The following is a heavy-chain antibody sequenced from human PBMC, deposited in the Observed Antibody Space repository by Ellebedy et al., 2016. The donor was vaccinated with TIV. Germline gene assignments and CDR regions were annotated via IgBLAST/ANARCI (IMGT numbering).Heavy chain of an antibody. CDR2: ISSSSSYI. CDR1: GFTFSSYS. CDR3: ARDRRTTVVTPADAFDI. V-gene: IGHV3-21*01. D-gene: IGHD4-23*01. Sequence: PGGSLRLSCAASGFTFSSYSMNWVRQAPGKGLEWVSSISSSSSYIYYADSVKGRFTISRENAKNSLYLQMNSLRAEDTAVYYCARDRRTTVVTPADAFDIWGQGTMVTVSS. J-gene: IGHJ3*02.